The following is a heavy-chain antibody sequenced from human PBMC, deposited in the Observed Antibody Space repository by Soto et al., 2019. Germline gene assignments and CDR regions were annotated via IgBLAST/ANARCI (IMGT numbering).Heavy chain of an antibody. D-gene: IGHD6-13*01. CDR3: ARAIAAGADCDY. CDR2: ISAYNGKT. CDR1: GYTFTSYG. V-gene: IGHV1-18*01. Sequence: QVQLVQSGAEVKKPGASVKVSCKASGYTFTSYGISWVRQAPGQGREWMGWISAYNGKTSYAQKLQGRVTMTTDTATGTASRELRRLRPDATAAYYCARAIAAGADCDYWGQGTLVTVSS. J-gene: IGHJ4*02.